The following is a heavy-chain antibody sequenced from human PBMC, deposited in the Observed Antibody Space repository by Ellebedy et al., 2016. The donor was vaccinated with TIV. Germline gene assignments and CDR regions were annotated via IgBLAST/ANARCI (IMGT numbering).Heavy chain of an antibody. V-gene: IGHV3-23*01. J-gene: IGHJ4*02. D-gene: IGHD3-10*01. CDR2: ISNYGGTT. CDR1: GFTFSSYA. CDR3: AKLTHGPGDPLDF. Sequence: GGSLRLXXAASGFTFSSYAMNWVRQAPGKRLEWVSAISNYGGTTYYADSVKGRFTISRDNSKNTLTLQMNSLRVEDTAVYYCAKLTHGPGDPLDFWGQGNLVTVSS.